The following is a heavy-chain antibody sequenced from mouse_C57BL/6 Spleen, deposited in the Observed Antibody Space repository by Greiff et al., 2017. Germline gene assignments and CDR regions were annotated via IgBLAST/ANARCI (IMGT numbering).Heavy chain of an antibody. D-gene: IGHD2-4*01. V-gene: IGHV1-85*01. CDR1: GYTFTSYD. J-gene: IGHJ3*01. CDR2: IYPRDGST. Sequence: QVQLQQSGPELVKPGASVKLSCKASGYTFTSYDINWVKQRPGQGLEWIGWIYPRDGSTKYNEKFKGKATLTVDTSSSTAYMELHSLTSEDSAVYFCARRGDYDVSPWCAYWGQGTLVTVSA. CDR3: ARRGDYDVSPWCAY.